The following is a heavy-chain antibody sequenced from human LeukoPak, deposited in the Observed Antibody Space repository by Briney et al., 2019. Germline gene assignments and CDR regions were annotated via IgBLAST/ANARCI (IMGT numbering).Heavy chain of an antibody. CDR1: GFTFDDYA. D-gene: IGHD1-26*01. Sequence: PGGSLRLSCTTSGFTFDDYAMHWVRQAPGKGLEWVSGISWNSGSIGYADSVKGRFTISRDNAKNSLYLQMNSLRAEDTALYYCAKAPGPVSGSPGLMDVWGQGTTVTVSS. CDR3: AKAPGPVSGSPGLMDV. CDR2: ISWNSGSI. V-gene: IGHV3-9*01. J-gene: IGHJ6*02.